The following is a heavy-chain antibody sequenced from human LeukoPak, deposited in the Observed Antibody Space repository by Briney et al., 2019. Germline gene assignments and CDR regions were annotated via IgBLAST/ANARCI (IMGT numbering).Heavy chain of an antibody. Sequence: GGSLRLSCSASGFTLSSYAMHWVRRAPGRGLEYVSAISSNGLSTYYADSVKGRFTISRDNSKNTLYLQMSSLRADDTAVYYCAKEGIEVAGRPYYFDYRGQGTLVTVSS. V-gene: IGHV3-64D*09. CDR3: AKEGIEVAGRPYYFDY. D-gene: IGHD6-19*01. CDR2: ISSNGLST. J-gene: IGHJ4*02. CDR1: GFTLSSYA.